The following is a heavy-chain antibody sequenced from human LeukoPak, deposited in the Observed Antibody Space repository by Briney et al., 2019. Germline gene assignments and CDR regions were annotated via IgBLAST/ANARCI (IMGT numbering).Heavy chain of an antibody. J-gene: IGHJ6*02. V-gene: IGHV4-59*08. Sequence: SETLSPTLTFSGGSISSYYLSLIPQPPREGLELIWYIYYSGSTSYNPSLKSRVTISVDTSKNQFSLKLSSVTAADTAVYYCARHKSGYDYYYGMDVWGQGTTVTVSS. D-gene: IGHD5-12*01. CDR2: IYYSGST. CDR1: GGSISSYY. CDR3: ARHKSGYDYYYGMDV.